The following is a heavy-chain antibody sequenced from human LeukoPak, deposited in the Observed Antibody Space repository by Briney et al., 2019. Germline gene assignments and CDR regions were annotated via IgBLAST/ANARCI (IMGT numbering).Heavy chain of an antibody. CDR3: ASRASLQSAFDI. D-gene: IGHD5-24*01. V-gene: IGHV1-18*01. CDR2: ISAYNGNT. J-gene: IGHJ3*02. CDR1: GYTFTSYG. Sequence: ASVKVSCKASGYTFTSYGISWVRQAPGQGLEWMGWISAYNGNTNYAQKLQGRVTMTTDTSTSTAYMELRSLRSDDTAVYYCASRASLQSAFDIWGQGTMVTVSS.